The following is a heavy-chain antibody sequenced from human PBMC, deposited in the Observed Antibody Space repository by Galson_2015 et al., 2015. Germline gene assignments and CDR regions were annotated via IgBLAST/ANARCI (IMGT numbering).Heavy chain of an antibody. CDR2: IEKDGSEK. J-gene: IGHJ5*02. CDR3: ARGGSGPFWFDP. CDR1: GFMFTDYW. V-gene: IGHV3-7*04. D-gene: IGHD3-10*01. Sequence: SLRLSCAASGFMFTDYWMSWVRQAPGKGLEWVANIEKDGSEKYYVDSVKGRFTISRDNAKNSLYLQMNSLRAEDAAVYYCARGGSGPFWFDPWGQGTLVTVSS.